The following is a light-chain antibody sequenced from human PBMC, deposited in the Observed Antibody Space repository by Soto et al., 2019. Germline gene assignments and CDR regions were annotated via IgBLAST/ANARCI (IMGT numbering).Light chain of an antibody. CDR1: SSNIGNNY. Sequence: QSVLTQPPSVSAAPGQKVTISCSGTSSNIGNNYVSWYQHLPGTAPKLLIYDNNKRPSGIPDRFSGSKSGTSATLGITGLQTGDETGYYCGTWDVSLRAWVFGGGTKLTVL. CDR3: GTWDVSLRAWV. CDR2: DNN. J-gene: IGLJ2*01. V-gene: IGLV1-51*01.